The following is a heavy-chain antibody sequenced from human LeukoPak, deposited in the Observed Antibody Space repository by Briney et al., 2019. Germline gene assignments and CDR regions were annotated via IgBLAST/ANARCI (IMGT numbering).Heavy chain of an antibody. CDR1: GFTFSSYA. CDR2: ITGSGGTT. J-gene: IGHJ6*02. D-gene: IGHD4-17*01. V-gene: IGHV3-23*01. Sequence: GGSLRLSCAASGFTFSSYAMSWVRQAPGKGLEWVSAITGSGGTTYYADSVKGRFTISRDNSKNTLYLQMNSLRAEDTAVYYCAKDLPSVTTVGGTNYCSLDLWGQGTTVTVSS. CDR3: AKDLPSVTTVGGTNYCSLDL.